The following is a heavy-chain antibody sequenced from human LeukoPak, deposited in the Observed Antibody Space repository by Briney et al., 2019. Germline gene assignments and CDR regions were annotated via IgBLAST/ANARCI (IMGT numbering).Heavy chain of an antibody. J-gene: IGHJ4*02. Sequence: GESLKFSCKGSGYSFTSYWIGWVRQVPGKGLEWMGIIYPADSDTRYSPSFQGQVTISADKSISTAYLQWSSLKASDTAMYYCARLRGISLPRVFDYWGQGTLVTVSS. CDR1: GYSFTSYW. CDR3: ARLRGISLPRVFDY. V-gene: IGHV5-51*01. D-gene: IGHD6-6*01. CDR2: IYPADSDT.